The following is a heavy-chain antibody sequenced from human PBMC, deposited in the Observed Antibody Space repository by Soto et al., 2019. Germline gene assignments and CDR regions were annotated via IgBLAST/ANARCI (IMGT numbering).Heavy chain of an antibody. V-gene: IGHV3-48*03. CDR2: IRANDESI. Sequence: GGSLTLSSVASGFDFSRYATNWVRRAPGKGLEWVSNIRANDESIYYADSVKGRVSVSRDNAKNSLFLEMNSLRVDDTAVYYCARETLRDAIDIWGQGTMVTVSS. CDR3: ARETLRDAIDI. J-gene: IGHJ3*02. CDR1: GFDFSRYA.